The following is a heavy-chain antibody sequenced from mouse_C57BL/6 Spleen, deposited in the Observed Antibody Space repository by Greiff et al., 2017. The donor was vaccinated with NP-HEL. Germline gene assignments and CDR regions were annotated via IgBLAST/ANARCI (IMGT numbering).Heavy chain of an antibody. V-gene: IGHV1-82*01. CDR2: IYPGDGDT. J-gene: IGHJ2*01. D-gene: IGHD2-4*01. CDR1: GYAFSSSW. CDR3: ARWTFYYDYDDY. Sequence: QVQLKESGPELVKPGASVKISCKASGYAFSSSWMNWVKQRPGKGLEWIGRIYPGDGDTNYNGKFKGKATLTADKSSSTAYMQLSSLTSEDSAVYFCARWTFYYDYDDYWGQGTTLTVSS.